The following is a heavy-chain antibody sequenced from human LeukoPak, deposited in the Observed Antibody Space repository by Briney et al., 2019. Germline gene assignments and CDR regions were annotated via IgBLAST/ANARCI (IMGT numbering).Heavy chain of an antibody. CDR3: ARALGMATITPHFDY. CDR2: ITNDGSST. J-gene: IGHJ4*02. D-gene: IGHD5-24*01. V-gene: IGHV3-74*01. CDR1: GLTFSSHW. Sequence: GGSLRLSCAASGLTFSSHWMHWVRQAPGKGLVWVSRITNDGSSTTYADSVKGRFTISRDNAKNSLYLQMNSLTAEDTAVYYCARALGMATITPHFDYWGQGTLVTVSS.